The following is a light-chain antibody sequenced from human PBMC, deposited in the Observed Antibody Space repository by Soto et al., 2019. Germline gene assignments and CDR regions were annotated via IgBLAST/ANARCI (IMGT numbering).Light chain of an antibody. CDR1: QSISSY. Sequence: DIQMTQSPSSLSASVGDRVTITCRASQSISSYLNWYQKKPGKVPNLLIYAASSLQTGVPSRFSGSGSGTDFNLTISSLQTEEFATYDCQQRYSTLITFGQGTRLEI. V-gene: IGKV1-39*01. CDR2: AAS. J-gene: IGKJ5*01. CDR3: QQRYSTLIT.